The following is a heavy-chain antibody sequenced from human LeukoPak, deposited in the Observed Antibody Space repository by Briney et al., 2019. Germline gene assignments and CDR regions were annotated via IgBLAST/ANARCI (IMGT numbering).Heavy chain of an antibody. CDR1: GFTSSSFS. CDR3: ARDLSALYYYYMDV. Sequence: GGSLRLSCVASGFTSSSFSMNWVRPAPGKGREWVSSISSSSSYIYYADSVKGRFTISRDNAKNSLYLQMNSLRAEDSAVYYCARDLSALYYYYMDVWGKGTTVTVSS. CDR2: ISSSSSYI. J-gene: IGHJ6*03. V-gene: IGHV3-21*01.